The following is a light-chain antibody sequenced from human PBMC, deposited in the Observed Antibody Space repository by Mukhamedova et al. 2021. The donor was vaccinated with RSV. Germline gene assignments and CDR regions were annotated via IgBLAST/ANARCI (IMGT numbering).Light chain of an antibody. V-gene: IGKV3-20*01. CDR1: QSVSSNY. CDR3: QTYGSSPRT. Sequence: GERATLSCRASQSVSSNYLAWYQQKPGQAPRLLIYGVSSRATGIPDRFSGSGFETEFTLTISSLEPEDFAVYFCQTYGSSPRTFG. J-gene: IGKJ1*01. CDR2: GVS.